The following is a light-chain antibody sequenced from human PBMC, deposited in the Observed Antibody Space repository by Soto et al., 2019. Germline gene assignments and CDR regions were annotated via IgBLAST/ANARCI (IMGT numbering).Light chain of an antibody. Sequence: EIVMTQSPATLSVSPGERATLSCRAGQGVTTNFAWYQQKSGQSPRLLIYDVSTRATGIPARFSGSGSGTEFTLTISSLQSEDFAVYYCQQYKNWRTFGQGTKVDIK. V-gene: IGKV3-15*01. CDR3: QQYKNWRT. CDR1: QGVTTN. J-gene: IGKJ1*01. CDR2: DVS.